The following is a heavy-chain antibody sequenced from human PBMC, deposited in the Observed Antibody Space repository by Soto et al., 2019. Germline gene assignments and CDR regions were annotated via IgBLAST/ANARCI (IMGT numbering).Heavy chain of an antibody. Sequence: ASVKVSCKASGYTFTGYYVHWVRQAPGQGLEWMGWINPNSGDTYLAQRFQGRVTMNRDTSIGTAYMERRGLTSDDTAEYYCAKGGAIVAAGTRVYLYNAMDVWGQGTTVT. CDR1: GYTFTGYY. CDR2: INPNSGDT. CDR3: AKGGAIVAAGTRVYLYNAMDV. D-gene: IGHD1-26*01. V-gene: IGHV1-2*02. J-gene: IGHJ6*02.